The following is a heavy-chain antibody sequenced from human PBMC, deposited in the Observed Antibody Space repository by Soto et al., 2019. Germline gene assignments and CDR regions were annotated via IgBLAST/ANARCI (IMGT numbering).Heavy chain of an antibody. V-gene: IGHV1-69*13. J-gene: IGHJ4*02. CDR1: GGTFSSYA. D-gene: IGHD1-26*01. Sequence: SVKVSCKASGGTFSSYAISWARQAPGQGLEWMGGIIPIFGTANYAQKFQGRVTITADESTSTAHMELSSLRSEDTAVYYCARDREGATFDYFDYWGQGTLVTVSS. CDR3: ARDREGATFDYFDY. CDR2: IIPIFGTA.